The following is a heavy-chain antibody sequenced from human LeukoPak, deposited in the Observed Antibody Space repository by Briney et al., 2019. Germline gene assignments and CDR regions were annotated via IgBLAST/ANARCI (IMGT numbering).Heavy chain of an antibody. J-gene: IGHJ4*02. Sequence: ASVKVSCKVSGYTLTELSMHWVRQAPGKGLEWMGGFDPEDGETIYAQKFQGRVTITADESTSTAYMELSSLRSEDTAVYYCALPGGDIVVVPAAIAAFDYWGQGTLVTVSS. CDR1: GYTLTELS. CDR2: FDPEDGET. CDR3: ALPGGDIVVVPAAIAAFDY. D-gene: IGHD2-2*02. V-gene: IGHV1-24*01.